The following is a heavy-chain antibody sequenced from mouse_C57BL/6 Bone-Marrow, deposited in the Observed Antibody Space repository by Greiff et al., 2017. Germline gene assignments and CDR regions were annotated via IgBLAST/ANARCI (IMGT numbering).Heavy chain of an antibody. J-gene: IGHJ1*03. CDR3: ARNYGSFYWYFDV. V-gene: IGHV1-81*01. CDR2: IYPRSGNT. Sequence: QVQLQQSGAELARPGASVKLSCKASGYTFTSYGISWVKQRTGQGLEWIGEIYPRSGNTYYNEKFKGKATLNADKSSSTAYMELRSLTSEDSAVYYCARNYGSFYWYFDVWGTGTTVTVSS. D-gene: IGHD1-1*01. CDR1: GYTFTSYG.